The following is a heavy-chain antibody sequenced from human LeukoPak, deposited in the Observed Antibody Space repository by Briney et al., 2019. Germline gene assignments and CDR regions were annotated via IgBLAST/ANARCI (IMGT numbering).Heavy chain of an antibody. D-gene: IGHD4-17*01. J-gene: IGHJ6*03. V-gene: IGHV3-7*01. CDR2: IKQDGSEK. CDR3: AKADGDYDYYYMDV. CDR1: GITLISNW. Sequence: PGGPLRLSCPPLGITLISNWMSWFRQAPGKGLKGGPNIKQDGSEKYYVDSVKGRSTISRDNAKNSLYLQMNSLRAEDTAVYYCAKADGDYDYYYMDVWGKGTTVTVSS.